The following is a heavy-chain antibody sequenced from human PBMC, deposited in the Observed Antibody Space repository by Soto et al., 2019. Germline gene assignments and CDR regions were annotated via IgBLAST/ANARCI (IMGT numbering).Heavy chain of an antibody. CDR2: MNPNSGNT. CDR1: RSNFNKCG. D-gene: IGHD2-21*01. J-gene: IGHJ5*02. CDR3: ALGCAGACYSSWGHR. Sequence: ASVKVSWKTARSNFNKCGFNWVRQAPGQGLEWMGWMNPNSGNTGFAQKFQGSVGMTRDTSTGTGFMELSSLKSEDTAVDYGALGCAGACYSSWGHRWGRGPPITV. V-gene: IGHV1-8*01.